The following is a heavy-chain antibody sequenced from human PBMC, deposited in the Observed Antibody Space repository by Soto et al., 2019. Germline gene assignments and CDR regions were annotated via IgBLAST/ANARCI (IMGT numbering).Heavy chain of an antibody. J-gene: IGHJ4*02. D-gene: IGHD2-15*01. CDR3: ASLYCSGGSCYSGRGRGFDY. Sequence: QVQLVQSGAEVKKPGSSVKVSCKASGGTFSSYAISWVRQAPGQGLEWMGGIIPIFGTANYAQKFQGRVTITADESKSTAYMELGSLRSEDTAVYYCASLYCSGGSCYSGRGRGFDYWGQGTLVTVSS. CDR2: IIPIFGTA. V-gene: IGHV1-69*01. CDR1: GGTFSSYA.